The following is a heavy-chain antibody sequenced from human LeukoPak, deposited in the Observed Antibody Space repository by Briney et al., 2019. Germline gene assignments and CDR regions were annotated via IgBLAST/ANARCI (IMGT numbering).Heavy chain of an antibody. D-gene: IGHD2-2*01. V-gene: IGHV1-69*13. CDR2: IIPIFGTA. J-gene: IGHJ5*02. Sequence: SVKVSCKAFGGTFSSYAISWVRQAPGQGLEWMGGIIPIFGTANYAQKFQGRVTITADESTSTAYMELSSLRSEDTAVYYCARGLPRYCSSTSCYGRNGGGDNWFDPWGQGTLVTVSS. CDR1: GGTFSSYA. CDR3: ARGLPRYCSSTSCYGRNGGGDNWFDP.